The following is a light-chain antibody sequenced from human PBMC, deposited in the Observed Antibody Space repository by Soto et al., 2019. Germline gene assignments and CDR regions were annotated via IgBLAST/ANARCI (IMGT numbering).Light chain of an antibody. V-gene: IGLV1-47*01. J-gene: IGLJ1*01. CDR2: KNN. CDR3: AAWDDSLSGYV. Sequence: QSVLTQPPSASGTPGQRVTISCSGSSSNIGSNYVYWYQQLPGTAPKLLIYKNNQRPSGVPDRLSGSKSGTSASLAISGLRSEDEADYHCAAWDDSLSGYVFGAGTKVTVL. CDR1: SSNIGSNY.